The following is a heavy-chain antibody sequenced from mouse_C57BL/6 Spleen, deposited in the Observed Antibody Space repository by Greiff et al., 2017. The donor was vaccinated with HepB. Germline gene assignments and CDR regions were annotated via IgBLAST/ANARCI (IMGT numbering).Heavy chain of an antibody. D-gene: IGHD4-1*01. J-gene: IGHJ1*03. CDR1: GYTFTDYY. V-gene: IGHV1-19*01. CDR3: ARGGLGRGYFDV. Sequence: EVQLQQSGPVLVKPGASVKMSCKASGYTFTDYYMNWVKQSHGKSLEWIGVINPYNGGTSYNQKFKGKATLTVDKSSSTAYMELNSLTSEDSAVYYCARGGLGRGYFDVWGTGTTVTVSS. CDR2: INPYNGGT.